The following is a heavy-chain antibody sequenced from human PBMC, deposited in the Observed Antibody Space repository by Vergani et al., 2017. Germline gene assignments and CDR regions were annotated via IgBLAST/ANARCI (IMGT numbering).Heavy chain of an antibody. CDR3: ARDGGSGVEVTAAIRYYYYYMDV. J-gene: IGHJ6*03. CDR2: IIPIFGTA. V-gene: IGHV1-69*01. CDR1: GGTFKSNT. D-gene: IGHD2-2*01. Sequence: QVQLVQSGAEVKKPGSSVKVSCKTSGGTFKSNTFSWVRQAPGQGLEWMGGIIPIFGTADYAQDFQGRLSITADESTSTVYMELSSLTSEDSAIYYCARDGGSGVEVTAAIRYYYYYMDVWGEGTTVTVSS.